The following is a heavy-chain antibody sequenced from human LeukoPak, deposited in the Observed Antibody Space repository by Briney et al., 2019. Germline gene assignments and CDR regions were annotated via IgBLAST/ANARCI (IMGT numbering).Heavy chain of an antibody. V-gene: IGHV1-18*01. CDR2: ISAYNGNT. J-gene: IGHJ4*02. D-gene: IGHD6-19*01. CDR3: ARDPNSSGWPDFDY. Sequence: ASVKVSCKASGYTFTSYGISWVRQAPGQGLEWMGWISAYNGNTNYAQKLQGRVTMTTDTSTSTAYMELRSLRSEDTAVYYCARDPNSSGWPDFDYWGQGTLVTVSS. CDR1: GYTFTSYG.